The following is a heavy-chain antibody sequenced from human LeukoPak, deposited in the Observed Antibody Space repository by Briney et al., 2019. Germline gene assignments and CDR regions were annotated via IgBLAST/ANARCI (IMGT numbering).Heavy chain of an antibody. CDR3: ARDREEYYYDSSGYYP. V-gene: IGHV3-21*01. CDR2: ISSSSSYI. Sequence: GGSLRLSCAASGFTFSSYSMNWARQAPGKGLEWVSSISSSSSYIYYADSVKGRFTISRDNAKNSLYLQMNSLRAEDTAVYYCARDREEYYYDSSGYYPWGQGTLVTVSS. D-gene: IGHD3-22*01. CDR1: GFTFSSYS. J-gene: IGHJ5*02.